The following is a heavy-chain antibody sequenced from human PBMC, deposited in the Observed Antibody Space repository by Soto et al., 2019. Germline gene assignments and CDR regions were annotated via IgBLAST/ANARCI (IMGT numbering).Heavy chain of an antibody. Sequence: QITLKESGPPLVKPTQTLTLTCTFSGFLLSDTGVGVGWIRQPPGKALEWLALIYWDDDKRYSPSLKTSLTLTKDTSKNQVVLTMTDVDPVDTATYYCAHTNSGYRDPTFDYWGQGTMVTVAS. CDR3: AHTNSGYRDPTFDY. J-gene: IGHJ4*02. D-gene: IGHD3-22*01. CDR1: GFLLSDTGVG. CDR2: IYWDDDK. V-gene: IGHV2-5*02.